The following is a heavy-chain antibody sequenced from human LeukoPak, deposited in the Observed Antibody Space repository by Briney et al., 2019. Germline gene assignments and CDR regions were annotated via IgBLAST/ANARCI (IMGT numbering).Heavy chain of an antibody. CDR1: GFTFSSYA. Sequence: GGSLRLSCAASGFTFSSYAMSWVRQAPGKGLEWVSAISGSGGSTYYADSVKGRFTISRDNSKNTLYLQMNSLRAEDTAVYYCAKDGMVRGVIRRYNWFDPWGQGTLVTVPS. D-gene: IGHD3-10*01. V-gene: IGHV3-23*01. CDR3: AKDGMVRGVIRRYNWFDP. J-gene: IGHJ5*02. CDR2: ISGSGGST.